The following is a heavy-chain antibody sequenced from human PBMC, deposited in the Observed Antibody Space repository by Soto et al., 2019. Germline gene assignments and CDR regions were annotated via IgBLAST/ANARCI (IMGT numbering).Heavy chain of an antibody. J-gene: IGHJ5*02. CDR2: INASDGST. D-gene: IGHD2-2*01. V-gene: IGHV1-46*01. CDR3: ARGCSSTSCYLWFDP. Sequence: ASVKVSCKASGYTFTSYYMHWVRHAPGQRLEWMGIINASDGSTSYSQKFQGRVTITRDTSASTAYMELSSLRSEDTAVYYCARGCSSTSCYLWFDPWGQGTLVTVS. CDR1: GYTFTSYY.